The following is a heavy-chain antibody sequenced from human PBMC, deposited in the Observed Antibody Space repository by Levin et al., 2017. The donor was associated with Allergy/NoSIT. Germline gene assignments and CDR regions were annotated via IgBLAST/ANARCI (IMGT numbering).Heavy chain of an antibody. Sequence: SQTLSLTCTVSGGSISSSSYYWGWIRQPPGKGLEWIGSIYYSGSTYYNPSLKSRVTISVDTSKNQFSLKLSSVTAADTAVYYCARDSPYSNWTPLADYWGQGTLVTVSS. D-gene: IGHD1-20*01. J-gene: IGHJ4*02. CDR3: ARDSPYSNWTPLADY. CDR2: IYYSGST. CDR1: GGSISSSSYY. V-gene: IGHV4-39*07.